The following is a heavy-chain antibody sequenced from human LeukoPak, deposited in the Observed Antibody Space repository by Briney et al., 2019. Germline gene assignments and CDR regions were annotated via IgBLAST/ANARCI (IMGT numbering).Heavy chain of an antibody. CDR1: GFTFSSYS. Sequence: GSLRLSCAASGFTFSSYSMNWVRQAPGKGLEWVSSISSSSSYIYYADSVKGRFTISRDNAKNSLYLQMNSLRAEDTAVYYCARPRQAAAGTGNWFDPWGQGTLVTVSS. CDR2: ISSSSSYI. J-gene: IGHJ5*02. CDR3: ARPRQAAAGTGNWFDP. V-gene: IGHV3-21*01. D-gene: IGHD6-13*01.